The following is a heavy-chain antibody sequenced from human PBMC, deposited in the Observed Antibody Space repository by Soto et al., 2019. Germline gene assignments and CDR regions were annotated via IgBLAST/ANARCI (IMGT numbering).Heavy chain of an antibody. CDR1: DFTFGANN. V-gene: IGHV3-11*01. Sequence: QVQLVESGGAWSRPEGSRRLPVPPLDFTFGANNRAWIRKPPGRGPEWVSYISKSGGTTQYADSVKGRFTISRDNAKKSLFLQMNSLRAEDTAVYYCARVKGAYAIDYWGQGTQVTVSS. J-gene: IGHJ4*02. D-gene: IGHD5-12*01. CDR3: ARVKGAYAIDY. CDR2: ISKSGGTT.